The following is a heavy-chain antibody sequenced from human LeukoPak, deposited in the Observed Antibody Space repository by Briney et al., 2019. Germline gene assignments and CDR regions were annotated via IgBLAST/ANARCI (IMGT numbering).Heavy chain of an antibody. CDR2: IYYSGST. V-gene: IGHV4-61*01. Sequence: PSETLSLACTVSGGSVSSGSYYWSWIRQPPGKGLEWIGYIYYSGSTNYNPSLKSRVTISVDTSKNQFSLKLSSVTAADTAVYYCAREVRREQWLVTWGQGTLVTVSS. J-gene: IGHJ5*02. CDR3: AREVRREQWLVT. D-gene: IGHD6-19*01. CDR1: GGSVSSGSYY.